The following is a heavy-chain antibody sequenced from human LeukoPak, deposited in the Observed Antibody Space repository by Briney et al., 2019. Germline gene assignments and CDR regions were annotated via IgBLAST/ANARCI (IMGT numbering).Heavy chain of an antibody. Sequence: PGGSLRLSCAASAFTFSGSAMHWVRQASGKGLEWIGRIRSKADSYATAYAASVKGRFTISRDDSKNTAYLQMNSLKTEDTAVYYCTRPSHCYGTDAFDIWGQGTMVTVSS. D-gene: IGHD1-14*01. V-gene: IGHV3-73*01. CDR3: TRPSHCYGTDAFDI. CDR1: AFTFSGSA. J-gene: IGHJ3*02. CDR2: IRSKADSYAT.